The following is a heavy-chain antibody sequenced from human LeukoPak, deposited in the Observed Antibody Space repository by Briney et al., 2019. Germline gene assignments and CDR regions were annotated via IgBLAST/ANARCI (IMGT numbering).Heavy chain of an antibody. CDR2: INSDGRTT. J-gene: IGHJ4*02. V-gene: IGHV3-74*01. CDR3: AREGYYDSSGYSIRFSY. D-gene: IGHD3-22*01. CDR1: EFTFSSYW. Sequence: GGSLRLSCEASEFTFSSYWMHWIRQAPGKGLVWVSRINSDGRTTIYADSVKGRFTISRDNAKNTLYLQMNSLRAEDTAVYYCAREGYYDSSGYSIRFSYWGQGTLVTVSS.